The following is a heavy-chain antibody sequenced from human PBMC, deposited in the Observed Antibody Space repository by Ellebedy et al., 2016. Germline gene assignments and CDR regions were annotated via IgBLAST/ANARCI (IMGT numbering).Heavy chain of an antibody. CDR1: GFTFSSYA. CDR3: ARGLRLGSCSGGPCYIDY. V-gene: IGHV3-48*01. J-gene: IGHJ4*02. CDR2: ISSSSGTI. D-gene: IGHD2-15*01. Sequence: GESLKISXAASGFTFSSYAMHWVRQAPGKGLEWVSYISSSSGTIFYADSVKGRFTISRDNAKNSLYLQMSSLRAEDTAVYYCARGLRLGSCSGGPCYIDYWGQGTLVTVSS.